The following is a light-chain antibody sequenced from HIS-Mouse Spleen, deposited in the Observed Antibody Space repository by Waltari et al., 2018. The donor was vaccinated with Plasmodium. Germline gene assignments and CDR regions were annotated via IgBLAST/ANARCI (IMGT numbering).Light chain of an antibody. J-gene: IGKJ4*01. CDR3: QQSYSTPLT. V-gene: IGKV1-39*01. Sequence: DIQMTQSPSSLSASVGDRVIITCRASQSIISYLNWYQQKPGKAPKLLIYAASSLQSGFPSRFSGSGSGTDFTLTISSLQPEDFATYYCQQSYSTPLTFGGGTKVEIK. CDR1: QSIISY. CDR2: AAS.